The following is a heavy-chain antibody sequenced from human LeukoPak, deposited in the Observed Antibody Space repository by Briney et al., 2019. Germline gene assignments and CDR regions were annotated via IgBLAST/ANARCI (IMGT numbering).Heavy chain of an antibody. V-gene: IGHV4-39*07. D-gene: IGHD6-6*01. CDR2: IYYSGST. CDR3: ARDRGEYSSSSWATYYYYYYMDV. Sequence: PSETLSLTCTVSGGSISSSSYYWGWIRQPPGKGLEWIGSIYYSGSTNYNPSLKSRVTISVDTSKNQFSLKLSSVTAADTAVYYCARDRGEYSSSSWATYYYYYYMDVWGKGTTVIVSS. J-gene: IGHJ6*03. CDR1: GGSISSSSYY.